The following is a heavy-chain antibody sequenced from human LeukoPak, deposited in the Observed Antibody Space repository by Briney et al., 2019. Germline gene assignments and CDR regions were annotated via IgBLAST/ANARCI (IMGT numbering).Heavy chain of an antibody. J-gene: IGHJ4*02. Sequence: SETLSLICAVSGYSINRGYYWGGIRQPPGKGLEWIGNIYHSGSTYYNPSLKRRVTISVDTSKNHLSLKLRSVTAADTAVYYCAREAGYYGSGFYYFDYWGQGTLVTVSS. CDR2: IYHSGST. CDR3: AREAGYYGSGFYYFDY. V-gene: IGHV4-38-2*02. D-gene: IGHD3-10*01. CDR1: GYSINRGYY.